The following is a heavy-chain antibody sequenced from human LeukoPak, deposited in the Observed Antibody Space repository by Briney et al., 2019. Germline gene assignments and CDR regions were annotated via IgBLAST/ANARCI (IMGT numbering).Heavy chain of an antibody. CDR3: TRVVLSGSYPLCDY. D-gene: IGHD1-26*01. CDR1: GYSFGNYW. J-gene: IGHJ4*02. V-gene: IGHV5-51*01. Sequence: GESLKISCKGSGYSFGNYWIGWVRQMPGKGLEWMGIIYPGDSDTRYSPSFQGQVTLSADKSISTAYLQWSSLKASDTAMYYCTRVVLSGSYPLCDYWGQGTLVTVSS. CDR2: IYPGDSDT.